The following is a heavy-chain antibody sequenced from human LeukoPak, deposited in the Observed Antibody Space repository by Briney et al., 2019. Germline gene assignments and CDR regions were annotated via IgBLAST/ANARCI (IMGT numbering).Heavy chain of an antibody. V-gene: IGHV3-30*02. CDR1: GFTFSSYG. J-gene: IGHJ4*02. CDR2: IRYDGSNK. CDR3: AKVGHYSSSWDFDY. Sequence: GGSLRLSCAASGFTFSSYGMHWVRQAPGKGLEWVAFIRYDGSNKYYADSVKGRFTISTDNSKNTLYLQMNSLRAEDTAVYYCAKVGHYSSSWDFDYWGQGTLVTVSS. D-gene: IGHD6-13*01.